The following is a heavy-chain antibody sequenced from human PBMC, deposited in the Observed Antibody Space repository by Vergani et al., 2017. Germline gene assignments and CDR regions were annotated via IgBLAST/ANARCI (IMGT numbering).Heavy chain of an antibody. CDR1: GFSLSTSGVG. V-gene: IGHV2-5*01. Sequence: QITLKESGPTLVKPTQTLTLTCTFSGFSLSTSGVGVGWIRQPPGKALDWLALIYWYDDKRYSPSLKSRLTITKDNSKKQVVLTMTNMDPVDTATYYCAHSGGSGWYDVPELHYYYYGMDVWGQGTTVTVSS. CDR2: IYWYDDK. J-gene: IGHJ6*02. D-gene: IGHD6-19*01. CDR3: AHSGGSGWYDVPELHYYYYGMDV.